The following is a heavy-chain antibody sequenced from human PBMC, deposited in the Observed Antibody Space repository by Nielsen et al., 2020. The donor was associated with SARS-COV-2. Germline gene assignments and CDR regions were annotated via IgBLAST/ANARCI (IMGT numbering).Heavy chain of an antibody. J-gene: IGHJ5*02. V-gene: IGHV5-51*01. CDR2: IYPGDSDT. CDR3: ARLPEKIVVVPAAPFDP. CDR1: GYSFTSYW. D-gene: IGHD2-2*01. Sequence: GESLKISCKGSGYSFTSYWIGWVRQMPGKGLEWMGIIYPGDSDTRYSPSFQGRVTISADKSISTAYLQWSSLKASDTAMYYCARLPEKIVVVPAAPFDPWGQGTLVTVSS.